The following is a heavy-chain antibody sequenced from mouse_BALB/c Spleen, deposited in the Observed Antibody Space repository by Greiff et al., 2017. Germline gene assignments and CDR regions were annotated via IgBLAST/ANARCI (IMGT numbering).Heavy chain of an antibody. V-gene: IGHV5-6-5*01. J-gene: IGHJ3*01. CDR3: ARGDGYLAY. CDR1: GFTFSSYA. CDR2: ISSGGSP. Sequence: VKLVESGGGLVKPGGSLKLSCAASGFTFSSYAMSWVRQTPEKRLEWVASISSGGSPYYPDSVKGRFTISRDNARNILYLQMSSLRSEDTAMYYCARGDGYLAYWGQGTLVTVSA. D-gene: IGHD2-3*01.